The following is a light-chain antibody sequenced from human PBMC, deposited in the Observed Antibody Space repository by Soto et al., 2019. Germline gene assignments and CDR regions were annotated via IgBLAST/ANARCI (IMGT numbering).Light chain of an antibody. V-gene: IGLV1-44*01. CDR2: NNN. J-gene: IGLJ2*01. CDR1: TSNIGGNA. CDR3: TAWDDNLNGVV. Sequence: QSVLTQPPSASGTPGQRVTISCSGSTSNIGGNAVNWYQQLPGTAPKLLIYNNNHRPSGVPDRFSGSKSATSASLAISGLQSEDEADYYCTAWDDNLNGVVFGGGTKLTVL.